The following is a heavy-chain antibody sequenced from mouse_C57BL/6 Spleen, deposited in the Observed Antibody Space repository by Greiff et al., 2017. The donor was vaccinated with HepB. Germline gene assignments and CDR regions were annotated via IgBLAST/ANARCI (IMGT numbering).Heavy chain of an antibody. CDR2: IHPNSGST. J-gene: IGHJ3*01. CDR3: ARGDGSSYFWFAY. CDR1: GYTFTSYW. Sequence: VQLQQPGAELVKPGASVKLSCKASGYTFTSYWMHWVKQRPGQGLEWIGMIHPNSGSTNYNEKFKSKATLTVDKSTSTAYMQLSSLTSEDSAVYYWARGDGSSYFWFAYWGQGTLVTVSA. D-gene: IGHD1-1*01. V-gene: IGHV1-64*01.